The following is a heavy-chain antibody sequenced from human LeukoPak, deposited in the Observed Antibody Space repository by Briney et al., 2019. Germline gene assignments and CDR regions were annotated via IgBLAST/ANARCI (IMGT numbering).Heavy chain of an antibody. Sequence: ASVKVSCKASGYTFTSYYMHWVRQAPGQGLEWMGWISAYNGNTNYAQKLQGRVTMTTDTSTSTAYMELRSLRSDDTAVYYCARDYYDSSGPKSRNAFDIWGQGTMVTVSS. CDR3: ARDYYDSSGPKSRNAFDI. D-gene: IGHD3-22*01. CDR2: ISAYNGNT. J-gene: IGHJ3*02. V-gene: IGHV1-18*04. CDR1: GYTFTSYY.